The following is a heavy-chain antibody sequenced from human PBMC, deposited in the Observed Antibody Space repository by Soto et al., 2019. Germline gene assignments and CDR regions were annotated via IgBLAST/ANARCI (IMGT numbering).Heavy chain of an antibody. CDR2: AIPGLAVA. Sequence: QVQLVQSGAEVKKPGSSVKVSCKAFGDTFNRYTISWVRQAPGQELEWMGRAIPGLAVASYAQRVQGRVSMTADISTSTVYMELSSLTSEDTAVYYCARDNDRLQLGGNYYYILDVWGQGTTITVSS. J-gene: IGHJ6*02. CDR3: ARDNDRLQLGGNYYYILDV. CDR1: GDTFNRYT. D-gene: IGHD4-4*01. V-gene: IGHV1-69*08.